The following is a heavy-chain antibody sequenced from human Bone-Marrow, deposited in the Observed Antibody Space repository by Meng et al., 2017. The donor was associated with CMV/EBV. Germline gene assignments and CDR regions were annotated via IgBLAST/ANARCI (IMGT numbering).Heavy chain of an antibody. J-gene: IGHJ4*02. CDR2: ISGSGGNT. CDR3: ARDSGNYSWDY. D-gene: IGHD1-26*01. Sequence: SCAASGLTFSSYAMSWVRQAPGKGLEWVSAISGSGGNTYYADSVKGRLTISRDNSKNTLYLQMNSLKTEDTAVYYCARDSGNYSWDYWGQGTLVTVSS. V-gene: IGHV3-23*01. CDR1: GLTFSSYA.